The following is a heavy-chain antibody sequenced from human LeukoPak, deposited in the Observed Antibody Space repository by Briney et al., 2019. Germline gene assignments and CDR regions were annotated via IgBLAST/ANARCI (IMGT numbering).Heavy chain of an antibody. D-gene: IGHD3-10*01. CDR1: GGPIGSGLYS. Sequence: SETLSLTCAVSGGPIGSGLYSWTWIRQHPGKGLEWIGSIYFNGSTYYNPSLESRLTMSGDASNNQFSLKLSSVTAADTAVYYCARDTFYYGFDYWGQGTLVTVSS. CDR2: IYFNGST. CDR3: ARDTFYYGFDY. V-gene: IGHV4-31*11. J-gene: IGHJ4*02.